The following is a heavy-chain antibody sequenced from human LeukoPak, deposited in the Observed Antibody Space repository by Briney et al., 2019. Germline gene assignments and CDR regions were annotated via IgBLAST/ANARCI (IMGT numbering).Heavy chain of an antibody. V-gene: IGHV4-59*08. Sequence: SETLSLTCTVSGGSISSYYWSWIRQPPGKGLEWIGYIYYSGSTNYNPSLKSRVTISVDTSKNQSSLKLSSVTAADTAVYYCARLSPRCSSTSCYYYYGMDVWGQGTTVTVSS. CDR1: GGSISSYY. CDR3: ARLSPRCSSTSCYYYYGMDV. CDR2: IYYSGST. J-gene: IGHJ6*02. D-gene: IGHD2-2*01.